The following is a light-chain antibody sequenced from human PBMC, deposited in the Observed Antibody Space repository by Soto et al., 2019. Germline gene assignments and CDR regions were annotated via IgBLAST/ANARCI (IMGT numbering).Light chain of an antibody. CDR3: QHYNNWPPYS. J-gene: IGKJ2*03. CDR1: QDVSTN. Sequence: ETVMTQSPDTLSVSPGESATLSYRASQDVSTNLAWFHQKPGQTPRLVLYGESKRATGIPARFSGSGSGRHFTLTISSLQSEDFGVYYCQHYNNWPPYSFGQGTKVEIK. CDR2: GES. V-gene: IGKV3-15*01.